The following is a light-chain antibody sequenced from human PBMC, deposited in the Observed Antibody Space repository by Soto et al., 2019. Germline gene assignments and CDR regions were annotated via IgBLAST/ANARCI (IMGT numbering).Light chain of an antibody. CDR2: GAS. J-gene: IGKJ5*01. V-gene: IGKV3-15*01. Sequence: VMTQAPGTLSVSPWERATLSCRASQTINNNVAWYQLKDGQVPRLVIYGASTRATDIPARFSGSGSGTEFTLTISSLQPEDFATYFCQQNYDTPLTFGQGTRLELK. CDR1: QTINNN. CDR3: QQNYDTPLT.